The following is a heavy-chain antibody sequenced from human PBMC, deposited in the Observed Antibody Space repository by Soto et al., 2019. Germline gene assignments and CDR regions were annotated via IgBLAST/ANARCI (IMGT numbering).Heavy chain of an antibody. D-gene: IGHD4-4*01. CDR1: GFTFSSYG. V-gene: IGHV3-33*01. J-gene: IGHJ4*02. CDR2: IWYDGSNK. Sequence: QVQLVESGGGVVQPGRSLRLSCAASGFTFSSYGMHWVRQAPGKGLEWVAVIWYDGSNKYYADSVKGRFTISRDNSKNTLDLQMNSLRAEDTAVYYCARGLSTTVTTWDYFDYWGQGTLVTVSS. CDR3: ARGLSTTVTTWDYFDY.